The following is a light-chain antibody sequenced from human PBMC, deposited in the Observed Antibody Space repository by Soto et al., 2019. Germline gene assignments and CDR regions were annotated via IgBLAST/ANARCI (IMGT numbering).Light chain of an antibody. J-gene: IGKJ5*01. CDR3: QQYYNWPSGT. Sequence: EIVMTQSPATLSVSPGERVTLSCRASQSVASSLAWYQQKPGQSPRLLIYGATTRASNIAARFSGGGSGTEFTLTISSLQSEYSALYYCQQYYNWPSGTFCQGPRLEIK. CDR1: QSVASS. CDR2: GAT. V-gene: IGKV3-15*01.